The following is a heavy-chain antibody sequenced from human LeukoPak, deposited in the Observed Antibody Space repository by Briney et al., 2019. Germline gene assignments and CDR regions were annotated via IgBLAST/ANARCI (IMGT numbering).Heavy chain of an antibody. V-gene: IGHV1-69*13. Sequence: SVKVSCRASGGTFSSYAISWVRQAPGQGLEWMGGIIPIFGTANYAQKFQGRVTITADESTSTAYMELSSLRSEDTAVYYCARSVPFNDCSGGSCYSLPWGPWFDPWGQGTLVTVSS. D-gene: IGHD2-15*01. CDR1: GGTFSSYA. CDR2: IIPIFGTA. CDR3: ARSVPFNDCSGGSCYSLPWGPWFDP. J-gene: IGHJ5*02.